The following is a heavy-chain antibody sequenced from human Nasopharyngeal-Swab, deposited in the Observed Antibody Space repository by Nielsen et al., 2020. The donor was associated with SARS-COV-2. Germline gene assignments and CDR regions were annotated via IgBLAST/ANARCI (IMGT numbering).Heavy chain of an antibody. CDR1: GFTFSSYA. V-gene: IGHV3-23*03. D-gene: IGHD3-3*01. Sequence: GESLKISCAASGFTFSSYAMSWVRQAPGKGLEWVSVIYSGGSSTYYADFVKGRFTISRDNSKNTLYLQMNSLRAEDTAVYYCAKDPYYDFWSGYYFDYWGQGTLVTVSS. CDR3: AKDPYYDFWSGYYFDY. J-gene: IGHJ4*02. CDR2: IYSGGSST.